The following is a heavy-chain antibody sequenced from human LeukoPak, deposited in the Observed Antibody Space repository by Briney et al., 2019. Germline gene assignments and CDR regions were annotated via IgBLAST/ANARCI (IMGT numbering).Heavy chain of an antibody. D-gene: IGHD2-21*02. CDR2: ISYDGSNK. CDR1: GFTSSSYG. Sequence: GGSLRLSCAASGFTSSSYGMHWVRQAPGKGLEWVAVISYDGSNKYYADSPKGRFTISRDNSKNTLSLQMNGLRAEDTAVYYCAKSSCGGDCYPQDWGQGTLVTVSS. CDR3: AKSSCGGDCYPQD. V-gene: IGHV3-30*18. J-gene: IGHJ4*02.